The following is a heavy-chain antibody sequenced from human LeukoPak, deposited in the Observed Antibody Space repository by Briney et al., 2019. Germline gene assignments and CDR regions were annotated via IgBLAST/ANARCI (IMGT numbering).Heavy chain of an antibody. Sequence: SETLSLTCAVYGGSFSGYYWSWIRQPPGKGLEWIGEINHSGSTNYNPSLKSRVTISVDTSKNKFSLELSSVTAADTAVYYCAREGSSGYYIDYWGQGTLVTVSS. D-gene: IGHD3-22*01. CDR3: AREGSSGYYIDY. CDR1: GGSFSGYY. V-gene: IGHV4-34*01. J-gene: IGHJ4*02. CDR2: INHSGST.